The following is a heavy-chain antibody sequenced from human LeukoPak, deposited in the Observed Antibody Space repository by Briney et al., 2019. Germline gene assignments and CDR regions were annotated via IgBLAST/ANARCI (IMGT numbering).Heavy chain of an antibody. J-gene: IGHJ4*02. CDR3: ATAPRFWEWLSPFDY. CDR1: GFTFSSYA. Sequence: PGGSLRLSCAASGFTFSSYAMSWVRQAPGKGLEWVSSISGSSGSTYYADSVKGRFTISRDKSKNTLYLQMNSLRAEDTAVYYCATAPRFWEWLSPFDYWGQGTLVTVSS. CDR2: ISGSSGST. D-gene: IGHD3-3*01. V-gene: IGHV3-23*01.